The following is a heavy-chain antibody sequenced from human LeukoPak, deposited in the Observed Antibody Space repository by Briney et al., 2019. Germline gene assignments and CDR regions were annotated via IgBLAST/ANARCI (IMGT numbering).Heavy chain of an antibody. CDR3: ARNRYGDYGFDY. CDR2: ISSSSSYI. J-gene: IGHJ4*02. CDR1: GFTFSSYS. D-gene: IGHD4-17*01. V-gene: IGHV3-21*01. Sequence: GGPLRLSCAASGFTFSSYSMNWVRQAPGKGLEWVSSISSSSSYIYYADSVKGRFTISRDNAKNSLYLQMNSLRAEDTAVYYCARNRYGDYGFDYWGQGTLVTVSS.